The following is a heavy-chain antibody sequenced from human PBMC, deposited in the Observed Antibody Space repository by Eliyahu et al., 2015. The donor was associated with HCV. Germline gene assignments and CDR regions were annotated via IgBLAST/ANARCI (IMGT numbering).Heavy chain of an antibody. CDR3: ASGGGGIAVAGTGGWFDP. V-gene: IGHV4-59*01. Sequence: QVQLQESGPGLAXPSETLSLTCTVPGGSXPXXFXXWIRPPPGKGLEWIGYXHYRGATNYNPSLKSRVTISVXTSKNQFSLNLTSVTAADTAVYYCASGGGGIAVAGTGGWFDPWGQGTLVTVSS. J-gene: IGHJ5*02. CDR2: XHYRGAT. D-gene: IGHD6-19*01. CDR1: GGSXPXXF.